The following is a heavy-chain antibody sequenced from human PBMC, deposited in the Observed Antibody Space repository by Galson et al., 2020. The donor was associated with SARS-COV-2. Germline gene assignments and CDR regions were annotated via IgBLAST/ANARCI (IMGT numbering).Heavy chain of an antibody. D-gene: IGHD3-9*01. CDR3: ARATNYDILTGYYIRYFDY. J-gene: IGHJ4*02. CDR2: INPSGGST. CDR1: GYTFTSYY. V-gene: IGHV1-46*01. Sequence: SVKVSCKASGYTFTSYYMHWVRQAPGQGLEWMGIINPSGGSTSYAQKFQGRVTMTRDTSTSTVYMELSSLRSEDTAVYYCARATNYDILTGYYIRYFDYWGQGTLVTVSS.